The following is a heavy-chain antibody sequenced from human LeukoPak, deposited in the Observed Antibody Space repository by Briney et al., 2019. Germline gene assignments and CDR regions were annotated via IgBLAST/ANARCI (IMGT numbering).Heavy chain of an antibody. D-gene: IGHD1-26*01. CDR3: ARVIPPRGGSYSQFYFDY. CDR2: INPSGGST. Sequence: GASVKVSCKASGYTFTGYYMHWVRQAPGQGLEWMGIINPSGGSTSYAQKFQGRVTMTRDMSTSTVYMELSSLRSEDTAVYYCARVIPPRGGSYSQFYFDYWGQGTLVTVSS. J-gene: IGHJ4*02. CDR1: GYTFTGYY. V-gene: IGHV1-46*01.